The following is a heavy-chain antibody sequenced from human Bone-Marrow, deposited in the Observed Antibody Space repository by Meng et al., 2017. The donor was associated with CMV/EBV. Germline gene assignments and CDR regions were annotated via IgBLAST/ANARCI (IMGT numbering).Heavy chain of an antibody. CDR3: ASITIFGKYVDY. V-gene: IGHV4-34*01. CDR2: INHSGST. D-gene: IGHD3-3*01. Sequence: GSLRLSCAVYGGSFSGYYWSWIRQPPGKGLEWIGEINHSGSTNYNPSLKSRVTISVDTSKNQFSLKLSSVTAADTAVYYCASITIFGKYVDYWGQGTLVTVSS. CDR1: GGSFSGYY. J-gene: IGHJ4*02.